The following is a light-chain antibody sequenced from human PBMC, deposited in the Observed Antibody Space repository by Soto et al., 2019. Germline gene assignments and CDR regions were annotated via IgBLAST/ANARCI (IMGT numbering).Light chain of an antibody. J-gene: IGLJ1*01. CDR3: CSYTTSDVYF. CDR2: DVS. V-gene: IGLV2-14*01. CDR1: SSDVGAYNY. Sequence: QSALTQPASVSGSAGQSIAISCTGTSSDVGAYNYVSWYQQHPGKAPKLMIYDVSNRPSGVSNRFSGSKSGNTASLTISGLQAEDEADYFCCSYTTSDVYFFGPGTKLTVL.